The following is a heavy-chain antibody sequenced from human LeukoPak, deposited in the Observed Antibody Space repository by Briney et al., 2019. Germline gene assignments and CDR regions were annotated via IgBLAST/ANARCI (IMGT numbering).Heavy chain of an antibody. D-gene: IGHD6-19*01. CDR1: GLTFDDYA. CDR2: ISWNSGSI. CDR3: AKAHFGGSGWYYFDY. J-gene: IGHJ4*02. V-gene: IGHV3-9*01. Sequence: GGSLRLSCAASGLTFDDYAMHWVRQAPGKGLEWVSGISWNSGSIGYADSVKGRFTISRDNAKNSLYLQMNSLRAEDTALYYCAKAHFGGSGWYYFDYWGQGTLVTVSS.